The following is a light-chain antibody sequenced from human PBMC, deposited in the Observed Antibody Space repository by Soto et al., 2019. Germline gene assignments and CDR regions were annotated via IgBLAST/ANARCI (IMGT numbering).Light chain of an antibody. CDR1: QSISSY. CDR3: LQDYNFPLT. V-gene: IGKV1-6*01. J-gene: IGKJ4*01. Sequence: IQMTQSPSSLSASVGDRVTITCRASQSISSYLNWYQQKPGKAPKLLIYAASTLQSGVPSRFSGSGSGTDFTLTISSLQPEDFATYYCLQDYNFPLTFGGGTTVDIK. CDR2: AAS.